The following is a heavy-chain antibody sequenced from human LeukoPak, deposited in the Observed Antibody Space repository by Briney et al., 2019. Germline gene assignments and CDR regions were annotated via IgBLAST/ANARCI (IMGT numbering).Heavy chain of an antibody. CDR2: IQTDGSDK. J-gene: IGHJ4*02. V-gene: IGHV3-30*02. D-gene: IGHD2-2*01. CDR3: AREGGTVVVGRFDY. CDR1: GIIFRPSG. Sequence: PGGSLRLSCAASGIIFRPSGMHWVRKSTGMRLEWVTFIQTDGSDKKYAASVAGRFTISRDNSKNTVYLHMNSLRPDDTALYYCAREGGTVVVGRFDYWGQGTLVTVSS.